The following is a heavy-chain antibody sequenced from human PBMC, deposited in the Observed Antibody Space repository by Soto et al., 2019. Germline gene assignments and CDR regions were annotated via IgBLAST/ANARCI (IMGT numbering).Heavy chain of an antibody. CDR2: VNVYNGNT. J-gene: IGHJ5*02. Sequence: QVQLVQSGGEVKKPGASVKVSCKASGYTFTNYGISWVRQAPGQGLEWMGWVNVYNGNTKYAQKVQGRVTMTTDTPTSTAYMEVRSLRSDDTAVYYCARGVGSGSYYNQYNWFDPWGQGTLVTVSS. D-gene: IGHD3-10*01. CDR1: GYTFTNYG. V-gene: IGHV1-18*01. CDR3: ARGVGSGSYYNQYNWFDP.